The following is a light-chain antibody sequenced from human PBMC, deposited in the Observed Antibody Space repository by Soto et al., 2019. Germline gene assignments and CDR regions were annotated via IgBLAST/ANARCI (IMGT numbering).Light chain of an antibody. J-gene: IGLJ1*01. CDR2: EVS. CDR3: SSYTTSNPYV. V-gene: IGLV2-14*01. Sequence: QSALTQPASVSGSPGQSITISCTGTSSDIGNYNYVSWYRQYPGKAPKLMIYEVSNRPAGVSNRLSGSKSGNMASLTISGLQAEDEADYYCSSYTTSNPYVFGTGTKVTVL. CDR1: SSDIGNYNY.